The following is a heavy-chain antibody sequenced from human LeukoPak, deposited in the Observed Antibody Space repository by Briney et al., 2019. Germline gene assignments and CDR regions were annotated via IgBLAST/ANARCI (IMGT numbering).Heavy chain of an antibody. V-gene: IGHV3-74*01. CDR2: ISPTGSTT. J-gene: IGHJ4*02. CDR3: ARGPNSNWSGLDF. D-gene: IGHD6-6*01. CDR1: GFSFSGHW. Sequence: PGGSLRLSCTASGFSFSGHWMHWARQLPGKGLVWVSRISPTGSTTSYADSVKGRLTVSRDNAKNTLYLQVNILRAEDTAVYYCARGPNSNWSGLDFWGQGTLLTVSS.